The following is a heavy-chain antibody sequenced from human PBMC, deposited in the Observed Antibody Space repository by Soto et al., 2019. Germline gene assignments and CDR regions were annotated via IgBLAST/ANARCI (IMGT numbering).Heavy chain of an antibody. CDR3: ARRVGVTRRYFDY. V-gene: IGHV4-39*01. CDR2: IYYSGST. J-gene: IGHJ4*02. D-gene: IGHD2-21*02. Sequence: QLQLQESGPGLVKPSETLSLTCTVSGGSISSSSYYWGWIRQPPGKGLEWIGSIYYSGSTYYNPSLKSRVTISVDTSKNQCSLKLSSVTAADTAVYYCARRVGVTRRYFDYWGQGTLVTVSS. CDR1: GGSISSSSYY.